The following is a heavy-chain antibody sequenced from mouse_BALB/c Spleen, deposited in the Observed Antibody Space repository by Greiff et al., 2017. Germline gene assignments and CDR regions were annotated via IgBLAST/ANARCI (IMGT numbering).Heavy chain of an antibody. CDR3: ARPYYGKTGPMDY. J-gene: IGHJ4*01. Sequence: EVQVVESGGGLVQPGGSLKLSCAASGFDFSRFWMSWVRQAPGKGLEWIGEINPDSSTINYTPSLKDKFIISRDNAKNTLYLQMSKVRSEDTALYYCARPYYGKTGPMDYWGQGTSVTVSS. CDR2: INPDSSTI. V-gene: IGHV4-1*02. CDR1: GFDFSRFW. D-gene: IGHD2-1*01.